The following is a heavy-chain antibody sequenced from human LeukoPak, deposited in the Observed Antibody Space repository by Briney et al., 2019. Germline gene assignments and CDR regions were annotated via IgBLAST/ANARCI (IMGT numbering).Heavy chain of an antibody. V-gene: IGHV4-39*01. J-gene: IGHJ5*02. Sequence: PSETPSLTCTVSGGSISSRSYYWGWIRQPPGKGLEWMGSIYYGGSTYYNPSLKSRVTISVDTSKNHFSLKLSSVTAADTAVYYCARHKKIAAAGDNWFDPWGQGTLVTVSS. CDR2: IYYGGST. D-gene: IGHD6-13*01. CDR1: GGSISSRSYY. CDR3: ARHKKIAAAGDNWFDP.